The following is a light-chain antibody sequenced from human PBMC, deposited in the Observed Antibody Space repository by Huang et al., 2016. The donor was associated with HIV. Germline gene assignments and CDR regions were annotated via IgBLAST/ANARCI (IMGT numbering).Light chain of an antibody. Sequence: EIELTQSPATLSLSPGERATLSCRASQSVSSYLAWYQQKPGQAPRLLIYDASNRATGIPARFRGSGSGTDFTLTISSLEPEDFAVYYCQQRSNWPSITFGQGTRLEIK. V-gene: IGKV3-11*01. CDR1: QSVSSY. CDR2: DAS. J-gene: IGKJ5*01. CDR3: QQRSNWPSIT.